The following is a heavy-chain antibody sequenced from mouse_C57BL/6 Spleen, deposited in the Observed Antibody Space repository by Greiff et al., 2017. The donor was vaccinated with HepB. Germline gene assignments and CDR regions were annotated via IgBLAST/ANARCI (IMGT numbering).Heavy chain of an antibody. V-gene: IGHV1-75*01. CDR1: GYTFTDYY. Sequence: QVQLQQSGPELVKPGASVKISCKASGYTFTDYYINWVKQRPGQGLEWIGWIFPGSGSTYYNEKFKGKATLTVDKSSSTAYMLHSSLTSEDSAVYFCAREPRGSNYAMDYWGQGTSVTVSS. CDR2: IFPGSGST. CDR3: AREPRGSNYAMDY. J-gene: IGHJ4*01. D-gene: IGHD1-1*01.